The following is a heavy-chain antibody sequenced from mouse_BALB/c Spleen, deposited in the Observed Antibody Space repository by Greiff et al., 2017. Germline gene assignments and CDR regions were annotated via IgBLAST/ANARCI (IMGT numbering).Heavy chain of an antibody. Sequence: QVQLQQPGAELVMPGASVKMSCKASGYTFTDYWMHWVKQRPGQGLEWIGAIDTSDSYTSYNQKFKGKATLTVDESSSTAYMQLSSLTSEDSAVYYCARSATVAHYDAMDYWGQGTSVTVSS. D-gene: IGHD1-1*01. V-gene: IGHV1-69*01. CDR3: ARSATVAHYDAMDY. J-gene: IGHJ4*01. CDR1: GYTFTDYW. CDR2: IDTSDSYT.